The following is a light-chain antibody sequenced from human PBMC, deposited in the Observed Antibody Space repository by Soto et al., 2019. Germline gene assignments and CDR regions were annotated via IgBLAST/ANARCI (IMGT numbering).Light chain of an antibody. CDR3: MQALQTPPT. CDR2: LGS. J-gene: IGKJ5*01. V-gene: IGKV2-28*01. Sequence: DIVMTQSPLSLPVTPGEPASISCRSSQSLLHRNGYNYLDWFLQKPGQSPQLLVYLGSNRASGVPDRFSGSGSGTDFTLKISRVEAEDVGVYYCMQALQTPPTFGQGTRLEIK. CDR1: QSLLHRNGYNY.